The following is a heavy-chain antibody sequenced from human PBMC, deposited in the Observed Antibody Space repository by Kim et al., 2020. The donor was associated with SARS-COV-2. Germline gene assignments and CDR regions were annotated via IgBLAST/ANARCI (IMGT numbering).Heavy chain of an antibody. CDR1: GFSFSTYA. CDR3: AKVRTTLVCAGMDV. D-gene: IGHD1-1*01. CDR2: LTTSGDFT. V-gene: IGHV3-23*01. J-gene: IGHJ6*02. Sequence: GGSLRLSCAVSGFSFSTYAMTWVRQAPGKGLEWVASLTTSGDFTYYAGSVKGRFTISRDNSKNALFLHMTSLRAEDTAVYYCAKVRTTLVCAGMDVWGQGTTVTVSS.